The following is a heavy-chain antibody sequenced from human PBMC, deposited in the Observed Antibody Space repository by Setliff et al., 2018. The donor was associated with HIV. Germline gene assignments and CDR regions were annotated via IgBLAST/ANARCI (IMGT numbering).Heavy chain of an antibody. CDR1: GASLSPYF. D-gene: IGHD3-3*01. J-gene: IGHJ4*02. CDR3: VRGANFYTPRKRIFDY. V-gene: IGHV4-34*01. CDR2: ISHNGGF. Sequence: PSETLSLTCAVYGASLSPYFWHWIRQSPGKGLEWIGEISHNGGFNYSPSLESRLTMSVGTPRNQVSLNLSAVTAADTAIYYCVRGANFYTPRKRIFDYWGQGMSVTVSS.